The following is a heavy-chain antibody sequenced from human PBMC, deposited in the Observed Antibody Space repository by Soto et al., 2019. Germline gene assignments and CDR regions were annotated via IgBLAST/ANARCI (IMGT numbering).Heavy chain of an antibody. V-gene: IGHV5-10-1*01. CDR3: ARFPFDYSNYGSRGDFYYVMDV. CDR1: GYSFTSYW. D-gene: IGHD4-4*01. J-gene: IGHJ6*02. CDR2: IDPSDSYT. Sequence: GESLKISCKGSGYSFTSYWISWVRQMPGKGLEWMGRIDPSDSYTNYSPSFQGHVTISADKSISTAYLQWSSLKASDTAMYYCARFPFDYSNYGSRGDFYYVMDVWGQGTTVTVSS.